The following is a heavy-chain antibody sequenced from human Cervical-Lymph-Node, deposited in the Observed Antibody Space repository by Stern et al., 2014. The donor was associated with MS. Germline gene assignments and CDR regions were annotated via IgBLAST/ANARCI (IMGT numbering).Heavy chain of an antibody. J-gene: IGHJ6*02. CDR3: ARRCPPVYYYDSSGPYGMDV. CDR2: IIPIFGTA. D-gene: IGHD3-22*01. CDR1: GGTFSSYA. V-gene: IGHV1-69*01. Sequence: QVQLVQSGAEVKKPGSSVKVSCKASGGTFSSYAISWVRQAPGQGLEWMGGIIPIFGTATYAQKFQGRVTITADESTSTAYMELSSLRTEDTAVYYCARRCPPVYYYDSSGPYGMDVWGQGTTVTVSS.